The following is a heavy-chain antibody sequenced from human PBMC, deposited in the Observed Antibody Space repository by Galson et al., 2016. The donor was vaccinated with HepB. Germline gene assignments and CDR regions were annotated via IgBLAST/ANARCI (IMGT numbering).Heavy chain of an antibody. Sequence: SLRLSCAASGFTFSSHWMHWVRQPPGRGLVWVARILGDGSGITYADSVKGRFTISRDNAKNTLFLQMKSLRVEDTAVYYCVRALSGYGYPFDFWGQGSLVSVSS. D-gene: IGHD5-18*01. CDR1: GFTFSSHW. J-gene: IGHJ4*02. CDR2: ILGDGSGI. CDR3: VRALSGYGYPFDF. V-gene: IGHV3-74*01.